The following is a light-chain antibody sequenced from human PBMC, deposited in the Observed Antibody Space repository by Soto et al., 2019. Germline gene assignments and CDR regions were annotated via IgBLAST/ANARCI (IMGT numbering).Light chain of an antibody. CDR2: AAS. V-gene: IGKV3-15*01. Sequence: EIVMTQSPATLSVSPGERATLSCRASQSVSDKLAWYQQKPGQAHRLLIYAASTRATGIPARFSGSGSGTEFTLTISSLQSEDFAVYYCQQYNNWPPWTFGQGTKVDIK. J-gene: IGKJ1*01. CDR1: QSVSDK. CDR3: QQYNNWPPWT.